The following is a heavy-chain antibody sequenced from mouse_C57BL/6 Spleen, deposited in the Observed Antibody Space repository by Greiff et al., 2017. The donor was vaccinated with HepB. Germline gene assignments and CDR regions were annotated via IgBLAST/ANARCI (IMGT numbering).Heavy chain of an antibody. CDR1: GFNIKDDY. CDR3: TTHSSGYLFFAY. Sequence: EVQLQQSGAELVRPGASVKLSCTASGFNIKDDYMHWVKQRHEQGLEWIGWIDHENGDTEYASKFQSKATITADTSSNTAYLQLSSLTSEDTAFYYCTTHSSGYLFFAYWGQGTLVTVSA. CDR2: IDHENGDT. J-gene: IGHJ3*01. D-gene: IGHD3-2*02. V-gene: IGHV14-4*01.